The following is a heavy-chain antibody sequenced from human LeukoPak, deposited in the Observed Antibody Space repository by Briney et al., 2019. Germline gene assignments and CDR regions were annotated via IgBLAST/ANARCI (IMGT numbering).Heavy chain of an antibody. D-gene: IGHD1-26*01. CDR1: GFTFSSYS. V-gene: IGHV3-21*01. CDR3: ARDDSGSSPYYFDY. CDR2: ISSSSSYI. Sequence: GGSLRLSCAASGFTFSSYSMNWVRQAPGKGLEWVSSISSSSSYIYYADSVKGRFTISRDNAKNSLHLQMNSLRAEDTAVYYCARDDSGSSPYYFDYWGQGTLVTVSS. J-gene: IGHJ4*02.